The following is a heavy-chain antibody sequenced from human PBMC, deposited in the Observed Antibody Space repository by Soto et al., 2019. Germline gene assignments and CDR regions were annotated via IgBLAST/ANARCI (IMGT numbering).Heavy chain of an antibody. V-gene: IGHV4-4*07. J-gene: IGHJ4*02. CDR2: IYSSGET. CDR1: SDSISGPY. D-gene: IGHD3-9*01. Sequence: SETLSLTCTVSSDSISGPYWTWIRQPAGKGLEWIGRIYSSGETHYNPSLTGRVIMSLDTSKNQFSLNLTSVTAADTAVYYCARASQCKSYFDCFAWLDYWGQGTLVTVSS. CDR3: ARASQCKSYFDCFAWLDY.